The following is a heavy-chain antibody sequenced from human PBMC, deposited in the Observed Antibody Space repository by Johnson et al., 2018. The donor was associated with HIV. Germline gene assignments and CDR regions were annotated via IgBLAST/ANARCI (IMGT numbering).Heavy chain of an antibody. CDR3: AKAREYDSTGHDAFDI. Sequence: QVQLVESGGGVVQPGKSLRLSCAASGFTFRTFPMHWVRQAPGKGLEWVAFIRYDGSNKYYADSVKGRFTISRDNSKNTLYLQMNSLRAEDTAVYYCAKAREYDSTGHDAFDIWGQGTMVTVSS. V-gene: IGHV3-30*02. CDR1: GFTFRTFP. J-gene: IGHJ3*02. CDR2: IRYDGSNK. D-gene: IGHD3-22*01.